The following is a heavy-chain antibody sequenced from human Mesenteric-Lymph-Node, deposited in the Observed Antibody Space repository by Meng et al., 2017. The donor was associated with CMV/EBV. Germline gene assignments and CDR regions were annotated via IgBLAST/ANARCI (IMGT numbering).Heavy chain of an antibody. J-gene: IGHJ5*02. Sequence: GGSLRLSCAASGFTFSSYWMHWVRQAPGKGLVWVSRIGNDGSDATYADSVKGRFIISRDNARDTVYLQMNSLRAEDTAVYYCARDRPHNWFDPWGQGILVTVSS. CDR2: IGNDGSDA. CDR3: ARDRPHNWFDP. CDR1: GFTFSSYW. V-gene: IGHV3-74*01.